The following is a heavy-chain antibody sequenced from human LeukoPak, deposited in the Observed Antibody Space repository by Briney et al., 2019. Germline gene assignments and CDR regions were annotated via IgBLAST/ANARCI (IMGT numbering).Heavy chain of an antibody. CDR3: ARDLGYYYDSSGYYGGDNWFDP. V-gene: IGHV4-4*07. CDR1: GGSISSYY. Sequence: KPSETLSLTCTVSGGSISSYYWSWIRQPAGKGLEWIGRIYTSGSTNYNPSLKSRVTMSVDTSKNQFSLKLSSVTAADTAVYYCARDLGYYYDSSGYYGGDNWFDPWGQGTLVTVSS. D-gene: IGHD3-22*01. J-gene: IGHJ5*02. CDR2: IYTSGST.